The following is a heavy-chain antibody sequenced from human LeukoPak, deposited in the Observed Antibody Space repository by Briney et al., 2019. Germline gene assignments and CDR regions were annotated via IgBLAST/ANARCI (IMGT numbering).Heavy chain of an antibody. Sequence: ASVKVSCKASGYTFTSYAINWVRRAPGQGLECMGWINTNTGNPTYAQGFTGRFVFSLDTSVSTAYLQISSLKAEATAVYYCARAMGYCSSTSCSGYAFDIWGQGTMVTVSS. J-gene: IGHJ3*02. CDR2: INTNTGNP. V-gene: IGHV7-4-1*02. CDR1: GYTFTSYA. D-gene: IGHD2-2*01. CDR3: ARAMGYCSSTSCSGYAFDI.